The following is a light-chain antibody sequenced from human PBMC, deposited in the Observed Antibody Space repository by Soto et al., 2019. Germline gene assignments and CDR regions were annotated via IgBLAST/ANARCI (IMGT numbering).Light chain of an antibody. V-gene: IGKV3-15*01. CDR2: GAS. CDR1: QSVSTT. CDR3: QQYNSWLWT. J-gene: IGKJ1*01. Sequence: EIVLTQSPGALSLSQGERATLSCRASQSVSTTVAWYHQKPGQAPRLLVYGASTRATGIPARFSGSGSGTEFTLIISSLQSEDSAVYYCQQYNSWLWTFGQGAKL.